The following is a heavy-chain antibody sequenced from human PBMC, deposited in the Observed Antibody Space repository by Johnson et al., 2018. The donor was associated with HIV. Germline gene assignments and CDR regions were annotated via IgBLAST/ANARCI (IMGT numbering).Heavy chain of an antibody. V-gene: IGHV3-15*01. CDR1: GFTFTNAW. Sequence: VQLVESGGGLVKPGGSLRLSCAASGFTFTNAWMTWVRQAPGKGLEWVGRLKSTTDGGTTDYAAPVKGRFTISRADSKNTMYLQMNRMKTEDTAVYYCTTGQVERRSPKDAFDIWGQGTMVTVSS. CDR2: LKSTTDGGTT. CDR3: TTGQVERRSPKDAFDI. J-gene: IGHJ3*02. D-gene: IGHD1-1*01.